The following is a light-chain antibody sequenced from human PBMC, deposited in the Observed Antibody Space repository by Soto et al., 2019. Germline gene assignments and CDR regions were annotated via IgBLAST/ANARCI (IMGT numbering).Light chain of an antibody. CDR2: GAS. CDR3: QQYGNLIT. Sequence: EILFMQSPGTLSLSPGERATLSWRASQSVSSSYFAWYQQKRGQAPRLLVYGASSTATGIPDRLSGGGSGTVFTLPISRLEPADAAVYYCQQYGNLITFGQGTRLEIK. J-gene: IGKJ5*01. CDR1: QSVSSSY. V-gene: IGKV3-20*01.